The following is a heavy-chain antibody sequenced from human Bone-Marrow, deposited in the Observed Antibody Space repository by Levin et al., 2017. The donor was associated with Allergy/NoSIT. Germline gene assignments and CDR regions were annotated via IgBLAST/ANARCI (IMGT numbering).Heavy chain of an antibody. CDR3: ARNRYCSSTSCYFYYYYGMDV. D-gene: IGHD2-2*01. V-gene: IGHV3-7*01. CDR2: IKQDGSEK. CDR1: GFTFSSYW. J-gene: IGHJ6*02. Sequence: GESLKISCAASGFTFSSYWMSWVRQAPGKGLEWVANIKQDGSEKYYVDSVKGRFTISRDIAKNSLYLQMNSLRAEDTAVYYCARNRYCSSTSCYFYYYYGMDVWGQGTTVTVSS.